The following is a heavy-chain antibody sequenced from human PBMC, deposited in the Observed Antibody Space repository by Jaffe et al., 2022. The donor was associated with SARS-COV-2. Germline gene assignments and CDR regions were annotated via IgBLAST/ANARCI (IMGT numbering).Heavy chain of an antibody. D-gene: IGHD3-22*01. CDR3: ATDYYDSSGYWDY. J-gene: IGHJ4*02. Sequence: EVQLVESGGGLVKPGGSLRLSCAASGFTFSSYSMNWVRQAPGKGLEWVSSISSSSSYIYYADSVKGRFTISRDNAKNSLYLQMNSLRAEDTAVYYCATDYYDSSGYWDYWGQGTLVTVSS. CDR1: GFTFSSYS. CDR2: ISSSSSYI. V-gene: IGHV3-21*01.